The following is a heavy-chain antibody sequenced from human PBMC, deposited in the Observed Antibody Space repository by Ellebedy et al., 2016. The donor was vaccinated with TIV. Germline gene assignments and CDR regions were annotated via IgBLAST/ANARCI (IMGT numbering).Heavy chain of an antibody. Sequence: GGSLRLSXAASGFTFSNAWMSWVRQAPGKGLEWVGRIKSKTDGGTTDYAAPVKGRFTISRDDSKNTLYLQMNSLKTEDTAVYYCEAARGGGFDYWGQGTLVTVSS. CDR1: GFTFSNAW. D-gene: IGHD6-6*01. J-gene: IGHJ4*02. CDR3: EAARGGGFDY. V-gene: IGHV3-15*01. CDR2: IKSKTDGGTT.